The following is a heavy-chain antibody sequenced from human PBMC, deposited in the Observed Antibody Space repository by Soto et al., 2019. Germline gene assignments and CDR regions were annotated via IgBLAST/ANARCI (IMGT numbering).Heavy chain of an antibody. Sequence: EVQLVESGGGLVKPGGSLRLSCAASGFTFSTYSMNWVRQAPGKGLEWVSSITGSSNFLYYADSVKGRFTISRDNAKNSLYLQINSLRAEDTAGYYCSRGLLWFGENLYGMDVWGQGTTVTVSS. CDR1: GFTFSTYS. J-gene: IGHJ6*02. CDR3: SRGLLWFGENLYGMDV. CDR2: ITGSSNFL. V-gene: IGHV3-21*01. D-gene: IGHD3-10*01.